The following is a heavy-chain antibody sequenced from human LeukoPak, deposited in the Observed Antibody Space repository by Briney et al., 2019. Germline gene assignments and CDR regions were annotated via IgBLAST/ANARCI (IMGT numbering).Heavy chain of an antibody. CDR2: IIPIFGTA. V-gene: IGHV1-69*13. D-gene: IGHD1-1*01. CDR1: GGTFSSYA. CDR3: ARRTGTTYYYYYYGMDV. Sequence: SVKVSCKASGGTFSSYAISWVRQAPGQGLEWMGGIIPIFGTANYAQKFQGRVTITADESTSTAYMELSSLRSEDTAVYYCARRTGTTYYYYYYGMDVWGQGTTVTVSS. J-gene: IGHJ6*02.